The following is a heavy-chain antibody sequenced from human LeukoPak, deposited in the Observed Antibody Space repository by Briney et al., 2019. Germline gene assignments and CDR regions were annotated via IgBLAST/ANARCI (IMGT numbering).Heavy chain of an antibody. J-gene: IGHJ4*02. CDR1: GFTFSSYA. D-gene: IGHD3-10*01. CDR2: ISYDGSNK. Sequence: GGSLRLSCAASGFTFSSYAMHWVRQAPGKGLEWVAVISYDGSNKYYADSVKGRFTISRDNSKNTLYLQMNSLRAGDTAVYYCARDHRGVRDYFDYWGQGTLVTVSS. V-gene: IGHV3-30-3*01. CDR3: ARDHRGVRDYFDY.